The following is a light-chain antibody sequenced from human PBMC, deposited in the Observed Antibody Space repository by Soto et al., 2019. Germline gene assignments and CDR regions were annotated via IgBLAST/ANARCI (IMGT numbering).Light chain of an antibody. CDR2: EVS. CDR1: SSDVGDYNY. V-gene: IGLV2-8*01. Sequence: QSALTQPPSASGSLGQSVTIPCTGTSSDVGDYNYVSWYQPHPGKVPKLMIYEVSKRPSGVPDRFSGSKSGNTASLTVSGLQAEDEADYYCSSFAGSPVVFGGGTKVTVL. J-gene: IGLJ2*01. CDR3: SSFAGSPVV.